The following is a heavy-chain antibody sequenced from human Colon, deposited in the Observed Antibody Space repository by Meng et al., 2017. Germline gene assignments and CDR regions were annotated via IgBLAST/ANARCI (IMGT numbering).Heavy chain of an antibody. J-gene: IGHJ4*02. CDR2: IDHRGDP. V-gene: IGHV4-4*02. CDR1: GGSITTNSY. D-gene: IGHD4-23*01. Sequence: QVQLVGAGPGLVKPSGTLSLTCAVSGGSITTNSYWSWVRQSPEKGLEWIGQIDHRGDPYYNPSLKSRVTMSVDRSKSQVSLQLTSVTAADTAVDYCARHGGYYQDYWGQGTLVTVSS. CDR3: ARHGGYYQDY.